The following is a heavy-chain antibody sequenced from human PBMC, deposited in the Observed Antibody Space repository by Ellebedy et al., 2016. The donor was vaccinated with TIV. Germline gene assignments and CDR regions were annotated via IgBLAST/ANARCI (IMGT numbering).Heavy chain of an antibody. CDR3: ARDRATTGKMSWYFDY. CDR2: ISYDGNNQ. J-gene: IGHJ4*02. Sequence: GESLKISCAASGFTFSNYGIHWVRQTPDKGLEWVTVISYDGNNQCYTDSVKGRFTISRDDSKNTVYLQMNNLRAEDTAVYYCARDRATTGKMSWYFDYWGQGTLVTVSA. V-gene: IGHV3-30*03. CDR1: GFTFSNYG. D-gene: IGHD1-1*01.